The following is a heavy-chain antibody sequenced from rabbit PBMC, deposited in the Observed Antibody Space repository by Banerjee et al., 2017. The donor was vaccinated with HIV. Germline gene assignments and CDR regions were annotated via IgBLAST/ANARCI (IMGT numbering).Heavy chain of an antibody. CDR3: ARGVFSYNYATTRLNL. Sequence: QSLEESGGDLVKPGASLTLTCTASGFTISSNCMCWVRQAPGKGLEWIACIYSGDGSTYYASWVKGRFTISKTSSTTVTLQMTSLTAADTATYFCARGVFSYNYATTRLNLWGQGTLVTVS. V-gene: IGHV1S40*01. CDR1: GFTISSNC. CDR2: IYSGDGST. J-gene: IGHJ3*01. D-gene: IGHD6-1*01.